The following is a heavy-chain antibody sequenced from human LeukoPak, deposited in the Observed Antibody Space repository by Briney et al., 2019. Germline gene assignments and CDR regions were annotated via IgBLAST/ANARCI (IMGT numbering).Heavy chain of an antibody. CDR3: AREYGDYVFDY. V-gene: IGHV3-48*04. J-gene: IGHJ4*02. CDR1: GFTFSSYS. Sequence: GGSLRLSCAASGFTFSSYSMNWVRQAPGKGLEWVSYISSSSSTIYYADSVKGRFTISRDNAKNSLYLQMNSLRAEDTAVYYCAREYGDYVFDYWGQGTLVTVSS. D-gene: IGHD4-17*01. CDR2: ISSSSSTI.